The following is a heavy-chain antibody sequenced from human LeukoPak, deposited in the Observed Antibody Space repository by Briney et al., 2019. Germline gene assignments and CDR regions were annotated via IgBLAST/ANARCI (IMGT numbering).Heavy chain of an antibody. CDR3: AKDLSDLRGGYDFWSGPNDAFDI. CDR1: GFTFSSYG. J-gene: IGHJ3*02. CDR2: IRYDGSNK. Sequence: PGGSLRLSCAASGFTFSSYGMHWVRQAPGKGLEWVAFIRYDGSNKYYAGSVKGRFTISRDNSKNTLYLQMNSLRAEDTAVYYCAKDLSDLRGGYDFWSGPNDAFDIWGQGTMVTVSS. V-gene: IGHV3-30*02. D-gene: IGHD3-3*01.